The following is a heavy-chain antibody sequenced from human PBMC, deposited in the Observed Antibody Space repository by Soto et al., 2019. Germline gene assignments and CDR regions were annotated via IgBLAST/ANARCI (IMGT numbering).Heavy chain of an antibody. CDR3: ARRGTVVTDYYYYGMDV. V-gene: IGHV1-69*13. CDR2: IIPIFGTA. J-gene: IGHJ6*02. Sequence: SVKVSCKASGGTFSSYAISWVRQAPGQGLEWMGGIIPIFGTANYAQKFQGRVTITADGSTSTAYMELSSLRSEDTAVYYCARRGTVVTDYYYYGMDVWGQGTTVTVSS. D-gene: IGHD2-15*01. CDR1: GGTFSSYA.